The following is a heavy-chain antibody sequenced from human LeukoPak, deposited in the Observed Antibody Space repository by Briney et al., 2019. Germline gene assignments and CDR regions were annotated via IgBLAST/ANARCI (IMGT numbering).Heavy chain of an antibody. CDR2: IYCNDDK. CDR1: GLLLSTRGVG. V-gene: IGHV2-5*01. CDR3: ANWDTSMALDY. J-gene: IGHJ4*02. D-gene: IGHD5-18*01. Sequence: SAPTLFNPTQTFTLTCSFSGLLLSTRGVGVGWIRQPPGEAVEWLALIYCNDDKKYSSSLKSRLTITKDTSKNQVVLTMTNMDPVDTATYYCANWDTSMALDYWGQGTPVTVSS.